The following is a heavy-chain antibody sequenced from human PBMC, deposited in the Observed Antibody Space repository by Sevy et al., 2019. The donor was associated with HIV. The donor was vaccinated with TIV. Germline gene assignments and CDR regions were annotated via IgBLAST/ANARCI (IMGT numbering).Heavy chain of an antibody. D-gene: IGHD3-22*01. J-gene: IGHJ6*02. CDR2: ISYDGSNK. Sequence: GGSLRLSCAASGFTFSSFGMHWVRQAPGKGLAWVSFISYDGSNKKYADSVKGRPTGSRDKSKNTLYLQMNSLRAEDTAVYYCAKDLDYFDSSAGPSSLIYNYYYGLEDWGPGTTVTVSS. V-gene: IGHV3-30*18. CDR3: AKDLDYFDSSAGPSSLIYNYYYGLED. CDR1: GFTFSSFG.